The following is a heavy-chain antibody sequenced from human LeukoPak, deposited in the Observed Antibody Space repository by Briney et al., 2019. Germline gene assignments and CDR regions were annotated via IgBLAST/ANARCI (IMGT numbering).Heavy chain of an antibody. CDR1: GFTFSSYS. V-gene: IGHV3-21*01. D-gene: IGHD6-13*01. CDR3: ARWDSSWSKSQSYYYYYGMDV. CDR2: ISSSSSYI. J-gene: IGHJ6*02. Sequence: PGGSLRLSCAASGFTFSSYSMNWVRQAPGKGLEWVSSISSSSSYIYYADSVKGRFTISRDNAKNSLYLQMNSLRAEDTAVYYCARWDSSWSKSQSYYYYYGMDVWGQGTTVTVSS.